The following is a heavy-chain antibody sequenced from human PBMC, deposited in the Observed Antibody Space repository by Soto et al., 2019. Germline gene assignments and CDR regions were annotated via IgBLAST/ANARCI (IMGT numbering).Heavy chain of an antibody. CDR1: GFTFSSYA. CDR3: AKELRELELDYYYYYGMDV. CDR2: ISGSGGST. V-gene: IGHV3-23*01. J-gene: IGHJ6*02. Sequence: EVQLLESGGGLVQPGGSLRLSCAASGFTFSSYAMSWVRQAPGKGLEWVSAISGSGGSTYYADSVKGRFTISRDNSKNTLYLQMNSLRAEDTAVYYCAKELRELELDYYYYYGMDVWGQGTTVTVSS. D-gene: IGHD1-7*01.